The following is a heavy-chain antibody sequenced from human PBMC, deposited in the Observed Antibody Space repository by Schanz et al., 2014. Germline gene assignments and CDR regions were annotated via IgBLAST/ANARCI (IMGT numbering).Heavy chain of an antibody. V-gene: IGHV3-23*04. CDR1: GFTFNSYA. Sequence: EVQLVESGGGLVKPGGSLRLSCAASGFTFNSYAMTWVRQAPGKGLEWVSSISHSGGSKYYADSVKGRFTISRDNAKNSVSLQMRRLRVEDTAVYYCASGVHVSSLQKGLQFWGRGTLVIVSS. J-gene: IGHJ1*01. CDR2: ISHSGGSK. CDR3: ASGVHVSSLQKGLQF. D-gene: IGHD3-10*01.